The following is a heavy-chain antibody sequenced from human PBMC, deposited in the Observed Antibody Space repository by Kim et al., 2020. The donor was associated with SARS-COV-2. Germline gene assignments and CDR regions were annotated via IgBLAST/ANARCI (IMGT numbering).Heavy chain of an antibody. CDR1: GFTFDDYA. CDR3: AKDRSSITGTTDWYFDL. D-gene: IGHD1-7*01. Sequence: GGSPRLSCAASGFTFDDYAMHWVRQAPGKGLEWVSGISWNSGSIGYADSVKGRFTISRDNAKNSLYLQMNSLRAEDTALYYCAKDRSSITGTTDWYFDLWGRGTLVTVSS. J-gene: IGHJ2*01. V-gene: IGHV3-9*01. CDR2: ISWNSGSI.